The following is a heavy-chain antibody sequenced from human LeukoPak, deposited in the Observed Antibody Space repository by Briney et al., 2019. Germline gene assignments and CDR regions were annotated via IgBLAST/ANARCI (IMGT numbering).Heavy chain of an antibody. Sequence: GGSLRLSCAASGFTFDDYAMHWVRQAPGKGLEWVSGISWNRGSIGYADSVKGRFTISRDNAKNSLYLQMNSLRAEDTALYYCAKDRGSSGYLSYWGQGTLVTVSS. D-gene: IGHD1-26*01. CDR1: GFTFDDYA. V-gene: IGHV3-9*01. CDR2: ISWNRGSI. CDR3: AKDRGSSGYLSY. J-gene: IGHJ4*02.